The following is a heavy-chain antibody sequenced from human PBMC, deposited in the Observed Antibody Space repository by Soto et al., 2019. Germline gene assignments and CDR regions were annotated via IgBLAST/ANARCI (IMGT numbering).Heavy chain of an antibody. J-gene: IGHJ4*02. Sequence: PGGSLRLSCAASGFTVSSNYMSWVRQAPGKGLEWVSVIYSGGSTYYADSVKGRFTISRDNSKNTLYLQMNSLRAEDTAVYYCAISEHIVFGGGFDYWGQGTLVTVSS. CDR3: AISEHIVFGGGFDY. CDR2: IYSGGST. V-gene: IGHV3-53*01. CDR1: GFTVSSNY. D-gene: IGHD2-21*01.